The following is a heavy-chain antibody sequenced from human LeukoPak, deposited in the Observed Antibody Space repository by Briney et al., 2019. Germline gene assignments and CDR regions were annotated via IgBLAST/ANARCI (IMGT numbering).Heavy chain of an antibody. J-gene: IGHJ4*02. V-gene: IGHV4-61*01. CDR1: GGSVSSGSYY. CDR2: IYYSGST. Sequence: PSETLSLTCTVSGGSVSSGSYYWRWIRQPPGKGPEWIGYIYYSGSTNYNPSLKSRVTISVDTSKNQFSLKLSSVTAADTAVYYCARSRCSGGSCYFDYWGQGTLVTVSS. D-gene: IGHD2-15*01. CDR3: ARSRCSGGSCYFDY.